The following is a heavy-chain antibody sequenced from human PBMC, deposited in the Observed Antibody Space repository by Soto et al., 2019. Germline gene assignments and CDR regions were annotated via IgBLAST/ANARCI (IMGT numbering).Heavy chain of an antibody. Sequence: GGSLRLSCEASGFSLTSHAMSWVRQAPGMGLEWVSAISRSGDSTYYGASVKGRFIVSRDNSKNIVYLQMKKLRVEDTAVYYCARDTPRHDFWSGYSDFWGRGTLVTVSS. CDR3: ARDTPRHDFWSGYSDF. V-gene: IGHV3-23*01. CDR2: ISRSGDST. J-gene: IGHJ4*02. D-gene: IGHD3-3*01. CDR1: GFSLTSHA.